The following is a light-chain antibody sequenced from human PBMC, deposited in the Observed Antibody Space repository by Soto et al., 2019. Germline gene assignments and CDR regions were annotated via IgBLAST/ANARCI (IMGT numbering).Light chain of an antibody. CDR2: SNN. CDR3: GAWDDSLNGYV. Sequence: QSVLTQPPSASGTPGQRVTISCSGSSSNIGSNTVNWYQQLPGTAPKLLIYSNNQRPSGVPDRFSGSKSGTSASLATSGLQSEDEADYYCGAWDDSLNGYVFGTGTKVTVL. J-gene: IGLJ1*01. CDR1: SSNIGSNT. V-gene: IGLV1-44*01.